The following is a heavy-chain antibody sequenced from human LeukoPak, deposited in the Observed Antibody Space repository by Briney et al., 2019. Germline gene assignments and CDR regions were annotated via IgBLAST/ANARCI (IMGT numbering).Heavy chain of an antibody. J-gene: IGHJ2*01. CDR1: GGSISSGSYY. V-gene: IGHV4-61*02. D-gene: IGHD6-19*01. CDR3: AREGYKENSSGWYFDL. Sequence: SQTLSLTYTVSGGSISSGSYYWSWIRQPAGKGLEWIGRIYTSGSTNYNPSLKSRVTISVDTSKNQFSLKLSSVTAADTAVYYCAREGYKENSSGWYFDLWGRGTLVTVSS. CDR2: IYTSGST.